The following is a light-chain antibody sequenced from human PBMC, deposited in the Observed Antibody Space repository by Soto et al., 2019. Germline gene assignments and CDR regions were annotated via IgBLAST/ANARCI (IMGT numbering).Light chain of an antibody. CDR1: ESISSW. CDR3: QHYDTYWT. J-gene: IGKJ1*01. Sequence: DIQMTQSPSTLSASVGDRVTITCRASESISSWLAWYQQKPGKAPKLLIYDASSLASGVPSRFSGSGSGTEFPLTISSLQPDDLATYYCQHYDTYWTFGQGTKVEIK. CDR2: DAS. V-gene: IGKV1-5*01.